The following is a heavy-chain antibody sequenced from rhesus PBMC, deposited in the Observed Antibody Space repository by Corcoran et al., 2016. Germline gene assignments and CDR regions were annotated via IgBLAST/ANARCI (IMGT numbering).Heavy chain of an antibody. CDR2: IYWDDDK. D-gene: IGHD1-44*01. Sequence: QVTLTESGPALVKPTQTLTLTCTFSGFSLTTSGIGVGWIRQPPGNALAWLALIYWDDDKRYSTSLKSRLTISKDTSKNQVVLTMTNMDPVDTATYYCARGYSGNFFDYWGQGVLVTVSS. CDR1: GFSLTTSGIG. CDR3: ARGYSGNFFDY. J-gene: IGHJ4*01. V-gene: IGHV2-174*01.